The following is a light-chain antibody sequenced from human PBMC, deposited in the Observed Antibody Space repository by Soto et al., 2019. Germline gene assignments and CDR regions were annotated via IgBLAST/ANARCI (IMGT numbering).Light chain of an antibody. CDR2: GAS. V-gene: IGKV3-15*01. CDR3: QQYNSWPPYT. CDR1: QSVGSN. Sequence: IVMAPSPATLTESPVEIVTLTWSASQSVGSNLAWYQQKAGQAPRLLIYGASTRATGIPARFSGSGSGTEFTLTISTLQSEDVAIYYCQQYNSWPPYTSGQGTKVDIK. J-gene: IGKJ2*01.